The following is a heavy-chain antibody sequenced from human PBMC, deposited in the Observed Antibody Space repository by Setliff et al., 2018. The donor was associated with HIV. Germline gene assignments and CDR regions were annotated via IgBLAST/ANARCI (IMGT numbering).Heavy chain of an antibody. Sequence: ASGFIFINYEMNWVRQAPGKGREWVANIKQDGREKYYVDSVKGRFTISRDNAKNSMYLQMNSLRAEDTAVYYCVRGYSRGWYDAGYDYWGQGTLVTVSS. CDR1: GFIFINYE. D-gene: IGHD6-19*01. CDR2: IKQDGREK. CDR3: VRGYSRGWYDAGYDY. J-gene: IGHJ4*02. V-gene: IGHV3-7*01.